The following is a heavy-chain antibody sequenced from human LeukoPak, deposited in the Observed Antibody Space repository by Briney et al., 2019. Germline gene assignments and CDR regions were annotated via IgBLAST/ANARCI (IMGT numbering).Heavy chain of an antibody. V-gene: IGHV4-59*01. CDR3: ARTNAFEN. CDR1: AASFSPYY. J-gene: IGHJ3*02. CDR2: IYYTGST. Sequence: PSETLSLTCTVSAASFSPYYWSWIRQPPGKGLEWIGFIYYTGSTNYNASLKSRVTISLDTSKNQFSLKLNSVTAADTAVYYCARTNAFENWGQGTMVTVSS.